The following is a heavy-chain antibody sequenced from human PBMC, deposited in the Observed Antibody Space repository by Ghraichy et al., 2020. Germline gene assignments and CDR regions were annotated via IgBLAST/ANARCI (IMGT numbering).Heavy chain of an antibody. CDR1: GFTFSSYA. CDR2: ITGSGDNT. Sequence: GGSLRLSCAASGFTFSSYAMGWVRQAPGKGLEWVSAITGSGDNTQYADSVKGRFTFSRDNSKNTLYLQLSSLRAEDTAVYYCAKYSSHWWNDVLDIWGQGKMVTVSS. V-gene: IGHV3-23*01. J-gene: IGHJ3*02. CDR3: AKYSSHWWNDVLDI. D-gene: IGHD2-8*02.